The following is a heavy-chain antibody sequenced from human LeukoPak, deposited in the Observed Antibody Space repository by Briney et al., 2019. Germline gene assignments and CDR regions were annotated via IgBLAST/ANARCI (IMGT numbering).Heavy chain of an antibody. CDR3: AREPKGDHGDHTRNWFDP. V-gene: IGHV1-69*06. D-gene: IGHD4-17*01. CDR2: LFPIFATA. Sequence: ASLEISCEASVGTSCRYLICRVRQTPLDELERLGGLFPIFATANLAQKFQSGVTITADNSTGTAYMELSSLRAEDTAVYYCAREPKGDHGDHTRNWFDPWGQGALVTVSS. J-gene: IGHJ5*02. CDR1: VGTSCRYL.